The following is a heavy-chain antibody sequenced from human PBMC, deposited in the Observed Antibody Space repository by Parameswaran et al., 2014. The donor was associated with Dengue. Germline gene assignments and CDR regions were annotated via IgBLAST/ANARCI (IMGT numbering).Heavy chain of an antibody. Sequence: GGSLRLSCKASGYRFTAYWIAWVRQMPGKGLEYMGIIYPGDSNTRYSPSFQGQVTISADRSTNTAYLQWSSLKASDTAIYYCAREDYYYYYGMDLWGQGTTVTVSS. J-gene: IGHJ6*02. CDR1: GYRFTAYW. V-gene: IGHV5-51*01. CDR3: AREDYYYYYGMDL. CDR2: IYPGDSNT.